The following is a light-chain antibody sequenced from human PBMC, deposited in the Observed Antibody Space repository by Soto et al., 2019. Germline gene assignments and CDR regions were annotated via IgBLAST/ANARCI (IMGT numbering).Light chain of an antibody. CDR3: QQYGSSET. CDR1: QSVSSNY. CDR2: GAS. Sequence: IVLTQSPDTLSLSPGERATLSCRASQSVSSNYLAWYQQKPGQAPRLLIYGASSRATGIPDRFSGSGSGTDFTLTISRLEPEDFAVYYCQQYGSSETFGQGTKVDIK. J-gene: IGKJ1*01. V-gene: IGKV3-20*01.